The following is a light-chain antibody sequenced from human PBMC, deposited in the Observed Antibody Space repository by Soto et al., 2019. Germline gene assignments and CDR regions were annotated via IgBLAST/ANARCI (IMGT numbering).Light chain of an antibody. CDR3: SSYTSSSTYV. V-gene: IGLV2-18*02. Sequence: QSVLTQPPSVSGSPGQSVTISCTGTSSDVGNYNRVSWYQQPPGTAPKVIIYEVSNRPSGVPDRVSGSKSGNTASLTISGLQAEDEADYYCSSYTSSSTYVFGNGTKVTVL. CDR2: EVS. J-gene: IGLJ1*01. CDR1: SSDVGNYNR.